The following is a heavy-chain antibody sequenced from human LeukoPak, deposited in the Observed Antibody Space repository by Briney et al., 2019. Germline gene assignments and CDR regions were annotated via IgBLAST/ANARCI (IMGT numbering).Heavy chain of an antibody. Sequence: GESLKISCKGYGYMITSQWIGWVRQMPGKGQEWMGIVFPRDSDTRYSPSFQGRVTISVNKSINSAYLQWTSLKASDTAIYYCARLNGYIDSWGQGTQVTVSS. CDR3: ARLNGYIDS. J-gene: IGHJ5*01. CDR2: VFPRDSDT. V-gene: IGHV5-51*01. CDR1: GYMITSQW. D-gene: IGHD5-24*01.